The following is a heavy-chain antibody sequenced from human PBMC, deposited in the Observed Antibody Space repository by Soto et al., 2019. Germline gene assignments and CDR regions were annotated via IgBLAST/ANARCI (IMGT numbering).Heavy chain of an antibody. Sequence: SETLSLTXTVSGDFISSAGYYWSWIRQHSGKGLEWIGYIYYSGSTYYNPSLKSRVSISLDSSQNQISLRLTSVTAADTAVYFCARVPYGHYDYWGPGALVTVSS. V-gene: IGHV4-31*02. CDR3: ARVPYGHYDY. CDR2: IYYSGST. CDR1: GDFISSAGYY. D-gene: IGHD3-10*01. J-gene: IGHJ4*02.